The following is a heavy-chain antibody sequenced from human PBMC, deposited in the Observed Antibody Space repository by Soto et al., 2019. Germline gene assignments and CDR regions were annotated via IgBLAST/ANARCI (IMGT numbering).Heavy chain of an antibody. CDR1: GGTFSSYT. CDR3: ARVGYSTNYGMAI. V-gene: IGHV1-69*13. D-gene: IGHD6-13*01. CDR2: ITPFFGTS. Sequence: SVKVSCKASGGTFSSYTINWVRQAPGQGLEWMGGITPFFGTSDFAQNFQGRVTITADDSTSTAYMELSSLRSDDTAVYYCARVGYSTNYGMAIWGQGTTVTGTS. J-gene: IGHJ6*02.